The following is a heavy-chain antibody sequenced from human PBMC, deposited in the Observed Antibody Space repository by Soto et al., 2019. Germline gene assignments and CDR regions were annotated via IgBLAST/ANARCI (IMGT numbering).Heavy chain of an antibody. D-gene: IGHD3-10*01. CDR3: ARDVITMVRGVIPHPNRYYYYYGMDV. CDR1: GGSISSGDYY. J-gene: IGHJ6*02. Sequence: PSETLSLTCTVSGGSISSGDYYWSWIRQPPGKGLEWIGYIYYSGSTYYNPSLKSRVTISVDTSKNQFSLKLSSVTAADTAVYYCARDVITMVRGVIPHPNRYYYYYGMDVWGQGTTVTVSS. CDR2: IYYSGST. V-gene: IGHV4-30-4*01.